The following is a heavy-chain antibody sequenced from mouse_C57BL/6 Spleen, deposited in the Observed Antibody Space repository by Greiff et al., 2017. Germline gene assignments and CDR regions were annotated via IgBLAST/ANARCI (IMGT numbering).Heavy chain of an antibody. Sequence: EVQLVESGPGLVKPSPSLSLTCSVTGYSITSGYYWNWIRQFPGNKLEWMGYISYDGSNNYNPSLKNRISITRDTSKNQIFVKLNSVTTKDTATYYCERVSIYYYGSSYAMDYWGQGTSVTVSS. CDR1: GYSITSGYY. CDR2: ISYDGSN. CDR3: ERVSIYYYGSSYAMDY. D-gene: IGHD1-1*01. J-gene: IGHJ4*01. V-gene: IGHV3-6*01.